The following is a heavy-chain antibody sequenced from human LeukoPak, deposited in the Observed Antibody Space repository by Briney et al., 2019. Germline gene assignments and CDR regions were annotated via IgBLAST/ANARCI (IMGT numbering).Heavy chain of an antibody. V-gene: IGHV1-46*01. D-gene: IGHD3-9*01. CDR1: GYTFTSYY. CDR3: ARSSPHSFGYFDCSDY. CDR2: INPSGGST. J-gene: IGHJ4*02. Sequence: GASVKVSCKASGYTFTSYYMHWVRQAPGQGLEWMGIINPSGGSTSYAQKFQGRVTITADESTSTAYMELSSLRSEDTAVYYCARSSPHSFGYFDCSDYWGQGTLVTVSS.